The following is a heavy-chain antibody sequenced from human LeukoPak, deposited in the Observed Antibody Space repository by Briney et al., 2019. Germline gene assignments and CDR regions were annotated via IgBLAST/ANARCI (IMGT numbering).Heavy chain of an antibody. V-gene: IGHV4-59*01. J-gene: IGHJ4*02. D-gene: IGHD1-26*01. CDR1: GGSISSYY. Sequence: PSETLSLTCTVSGGSISSYYWSWIRQPPGKGLEWIGSIYHSGSTYYNPSLKSRVTISVDTSKIQFSLKLSSVTAADTAVYYCARLALQEVGATQTYYLDYWGQGTLVTVSS. CDR2: IYHSGST. CDR3: ARLALQEVGATQTYYLDY.